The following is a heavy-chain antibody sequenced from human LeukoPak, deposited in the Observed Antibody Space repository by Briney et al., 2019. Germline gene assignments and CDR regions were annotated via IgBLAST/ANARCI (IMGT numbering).Heavy chain of an antibody. J-gene: IGHJ4*02. CDR3: ARGARNTAMDYSDY. CDR2: INAGNGNT. D-gene: IGHD5-18*01. Sequence: GALVKVSCKASGYTFTSYAMHWVRQAPGQRLEWMGWINAGNGNTKYSQKFQGRVTITRDTSASTAYMELSSLRSEDTAVYYCARGARNTAMDYSDYWGQGTLVTVSS. CDR1: GYTFTSYA. V-gene: IGHV1-3*01.